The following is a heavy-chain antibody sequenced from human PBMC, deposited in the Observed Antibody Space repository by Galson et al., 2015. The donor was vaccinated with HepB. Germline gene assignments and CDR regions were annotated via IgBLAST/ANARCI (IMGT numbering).Heavy chain of an antibody. J-gene: IGHJ6*02. CDR2: IIPIFGTA. CDR3: ARVAYDFWSGPPMDV. CDR1: GGTFSSYA. D-gene: IGHD3-3*01. V-gene: IGHV1-69*13. Sequence: SVKVSCKASGGTFSSYAISWVRRAPGQGLEWMGGIIPIFGTANYAQKFQGRVTITADESTSTAYMELSSLRSEDTAVYYCARVAYDFWSGPPMDVWGQGTTVTVSS.